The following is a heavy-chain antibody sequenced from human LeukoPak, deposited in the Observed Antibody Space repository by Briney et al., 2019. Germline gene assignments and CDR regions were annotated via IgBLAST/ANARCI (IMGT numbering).Heavy chain of an antibody. CDR2: INPSGGST. V-gene: IGHV1-46*01. J-gene: IGHJ4*02. Sequence: GAPVKVSCKASGYTFTSYYMHWVRQAPGQGLEWMGIINPSGGSTSYAQKFQGRVTMTRDTSTSTVYMELSSLRPEDTAVYYCARGGEDIVVVPAAILDYWGQGTLVTVSS. CDR1: GYTFTSYY. CDR3: ARGGEDIVVVPAAILDY. D-gene: IGHD2-2*01.